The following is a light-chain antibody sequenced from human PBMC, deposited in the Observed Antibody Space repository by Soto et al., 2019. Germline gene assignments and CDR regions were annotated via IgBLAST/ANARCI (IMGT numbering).Light chain of an antibody. J-gene: IGLJ2*01. CDR2: EVS. CDR3: SSYTRSSTRRGV. V-gene: IGLV2-14*01. Sequence: QSALTQPASVSGSPGQSITISCTGTSSDVGGYNYVSWYQQHPGKAPKLMIYEVSNRPSGVSNRFSGSKSGNTASLTISGLQAEDEADYSCSSYTRSSTRRGVFGGGTKLTVL. CDR1: SSDVGGYNY.